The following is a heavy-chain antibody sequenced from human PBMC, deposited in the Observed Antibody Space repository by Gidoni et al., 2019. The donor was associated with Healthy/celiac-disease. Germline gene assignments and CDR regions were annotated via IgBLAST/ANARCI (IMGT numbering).Heavy chain of an antibody. V-gene: IGHV5-51*01. D-gene: IGHD6-6*01. CDR1: GYSFTSYW. CDR3: ARRGGSSSPHYYYYYYMDV. CDR2: IYPGDSDT. Sequence: EVQLVQSGAEVKKPGESLKSSCKGSGYSFTSYWIGWVRQMPGKGLEWMGIIYPGDSDTRYSPSFQGQVTISADKSISTAYLQWSSLKASDTAMYYCARRGGSSSPHYYYYYYMDVWGKGTTVTVSS. J-gene: IGHJ6*03.